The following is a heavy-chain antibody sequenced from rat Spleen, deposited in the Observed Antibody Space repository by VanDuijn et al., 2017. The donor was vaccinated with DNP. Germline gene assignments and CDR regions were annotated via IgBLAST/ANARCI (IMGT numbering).Heavy chain of an antibody. Sequence: EVQLVESDGGLVQPGRSLKLSCAVSGFTFSDYYMAWVRQAPAKGLEWVATISYNGGSPYYRDSVKGRFTISRDNAQNTLFLQMSKLGSEDTATYYCAKGPNYGGYLDYFDYWGQGVMVTVSS. CDR2: ISYNGGSP. D-gene: IGHD1-11*01. J-gene: IGHJ2*01. V-gene: IGHV5-7*01. CDR1: GFTFSDYY. CDR3: AKGPNYGGYLDYFDY.